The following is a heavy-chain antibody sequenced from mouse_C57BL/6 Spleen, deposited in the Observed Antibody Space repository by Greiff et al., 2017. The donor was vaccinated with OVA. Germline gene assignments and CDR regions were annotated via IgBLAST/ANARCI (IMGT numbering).Heavy chain of an antibody. CDR3: ARWGGEFAY. J-gene: IGHJ3*01. CDR1: GYAFTNYL. CDR2: INPGSGGT. V-gene: IGHV1-54*01. Sequence: VKLMESGAELVRPGTSVKVSCKASGYAFTNYLIEWVKQRPGQGLEWIGVINPGSGGTNYNEKFKGKATLTADKSSSTAYMQLSSLTSEDSAVYFCARWGGEFAYWGQGTLVTVSA.